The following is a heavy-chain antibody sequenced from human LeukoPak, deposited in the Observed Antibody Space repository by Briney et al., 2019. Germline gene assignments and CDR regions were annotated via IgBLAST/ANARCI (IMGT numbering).Heavy chain of an antibody. CDR1: GFTFSSYA. V-gene: IGHV3-23*01. CDR3: AKAHDSSGYYYEGY. D-gene: IGHD3-22*01. J-gene: IGHJ4*02. CDR2: ISGSGGST. Sequence: PGGSLRLSCAASGFTFSSYAMSWVRQAPGKGLEWVSAISGSGGSTYYADSVKGRFTISRDNSKNTLYLQMSSLRAEDTAVYYCAKAHDSSGYYYEGYWGQGTLVTVSS.